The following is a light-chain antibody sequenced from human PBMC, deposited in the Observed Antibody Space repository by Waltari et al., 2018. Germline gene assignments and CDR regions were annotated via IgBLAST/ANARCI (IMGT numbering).Light chain of an antibody. CDR2: EAS. Sequence: QSALTQPASVSGSPGQSISISCIGTSRDVGPYNLVSWYQHHPGKAPKIIVFEASKRASGGSDRFSGSKGANTASLISSGLQADDEADYYCCSYAGSGSWVFGGGTKVTVI. CDR1: SRDVGPYNL. J-gene: IGLJ3*02. CDR3: CSYAGSGSWV. V-gene: IGLV2-23*01.